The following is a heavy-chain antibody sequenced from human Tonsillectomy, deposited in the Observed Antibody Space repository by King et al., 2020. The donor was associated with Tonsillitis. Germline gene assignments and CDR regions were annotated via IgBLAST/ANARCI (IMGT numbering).Heavy chain of an antibody. D-gene: IGHD3-10*01. CDR2: IYHSGST. J-gene: IGHJ4*02. CDR1: DYSISSGYY. CDR3: ARAEGILLWPHHYDY. V-gene: IGHV4-38-2*02. Sequence: VQLQESGPGLVKPSETLSLTCTVSDYSISSGYYWGWIRQPPGKGLEWIGSIYHSGSTYYNPSLRSRVTISVDTSKNQFSLKLTSVTAADTAIYFCARAEGILLWPHHYDYWGQGTLVTVSS.